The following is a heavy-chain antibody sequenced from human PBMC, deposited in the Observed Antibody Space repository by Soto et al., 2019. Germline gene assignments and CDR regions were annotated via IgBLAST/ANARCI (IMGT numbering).Heavy chain of an antibody. CDR2: MNPNSGNT. J-gene: IGHJ5*02. V-gene: IGHV1-8*01. D-gene: IGHD5-18*01. CDR1: GYTFTSYD. CDR3: ARGRGYSYGYAFDP. Sequence: LKVSCKASGYTFTSYDINWVRQATGQGLEWMGWMNPNSGNTGYAQKFQGRVTMTRNTSISTAYMELSSLRSEDTAVYYCARGRGYSYGYAFDPWGQGTLVTVSS.